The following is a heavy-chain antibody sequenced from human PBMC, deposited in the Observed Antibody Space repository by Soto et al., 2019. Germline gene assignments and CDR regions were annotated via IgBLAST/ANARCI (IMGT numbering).Heavy chain of an antibody. CDR2: INHSGST. D-gene: IGHD6-13*01. CDR3: AREAGPNDAFDI. V-gene: IGHV4-34*01. CDR1: GGSFSGYY. Sequence: QVQLQQWGAGLLKPSETLSLTCAVYGGSFSGYYWSWIRQPPGKGLEWIGEINHSGSTNYNPSLKSRVTISVDTSKNQFYRKLCSVTGADTAVYYCAREAGPNDAFDIWGQGTMVTVSS. J-gene: IGHJ3*02.